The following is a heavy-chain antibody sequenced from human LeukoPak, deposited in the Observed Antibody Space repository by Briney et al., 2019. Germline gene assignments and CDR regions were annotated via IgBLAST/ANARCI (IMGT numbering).Heavy chain of an antibody. Sequence: PSETLSLTCTVSGGSISSYYWTWIRQPAGKGLEWIGRIDATGSSTYNPSLRSRVTMSLDTSKNQFSLNLSSVTAADTAVYYCATGPTWLDPWGQGTLVTVSP. CDR1: GGSISSYY. V-gene: IGHV4-4*07. CDR3: ATGPTWLDP. CDR2: IDATGSS. J-gene: IGHJ5*02.